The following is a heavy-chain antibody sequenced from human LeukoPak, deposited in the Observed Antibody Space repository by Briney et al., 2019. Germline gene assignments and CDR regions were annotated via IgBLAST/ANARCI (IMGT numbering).Heavy chain of an antibody. V-gene: IGHV3-23*01. Sequence: GGSLRLSCAASRFTFSSYGMSWVRQAPGKGLEWVSAIGGSGGGTYYADSVKGRFTISRDNSKNTLYLQMNSLRADDTAVYYCAKGTRWFDPWGQGTLVTVSS. CDR2: IGGSGGGT. CDR1: RFTFSSYG. J-gene: IGHJ5*02. CDR3: AKGTRWFDP.